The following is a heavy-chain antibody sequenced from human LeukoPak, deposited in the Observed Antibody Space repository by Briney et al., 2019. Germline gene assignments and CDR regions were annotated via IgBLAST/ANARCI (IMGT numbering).Heavy chain of an antibody. CDR1: GGSISSYY. J-gene: IGHJ5*02. CDR3: ARVKAVAGKGWFDP. D-gene: IGHD6-19*01. V-gene: IGHV4-59*01. Sequence: SETLSLTCTVSGGSISSYYWSRIRQPPGKGLEWIGYIYYSGSTNYNPSLKSRVTISVGTSKNQFSLKLSSVTAADTAVYYCARVKAVAGKGWFDPWGQGTLVTVSS. CDR2: IYYSGST.